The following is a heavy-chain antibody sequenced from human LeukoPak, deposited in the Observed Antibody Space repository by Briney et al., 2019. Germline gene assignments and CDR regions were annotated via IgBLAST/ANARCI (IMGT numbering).Heavy chain of an antibody. CDR3: ARVRHSHSSSWYYYYYYMDV. CDR2: INHSGST. V-gene: IGHV4-38-2*02. CDR1: GYSISSGYY. J-gene: IGHJ6*03. Sequence: SETLSLTCTVSGYSISSGYYWGWIRQPPGKGLEWIGEINHSGSTNYNPSLKSRVTISVDTSKNQFSLKLSSVTAADTAVYYCARVRHSHSSSWYYYYYYMDVWGKGTTVTVSS. D-gene: IGHD6-13*01.